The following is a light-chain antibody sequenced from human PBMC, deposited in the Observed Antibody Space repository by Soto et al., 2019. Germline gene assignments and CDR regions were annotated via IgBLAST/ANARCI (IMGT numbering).Light chain of an antibody. CDR3: QQRSNWPVT. J-gene: IGKJ5*01. CDR1: QTIGNK. CDR2: DAS. V-gene: IGKV3-11*01. Sequence: IVMAQSPDTLSVSHGERVTISCRATQTIGNKLAWYLQRPGQAPRLLIYDASNRATGIPARFSGSGSGTDFTLTISSLEPEDFAVYYCQQRSNWPVTFGQGTRLEI.